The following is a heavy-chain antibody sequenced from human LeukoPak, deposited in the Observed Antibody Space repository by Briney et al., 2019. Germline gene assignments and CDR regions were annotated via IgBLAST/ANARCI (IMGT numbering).Heavy chain of an antibody. V-gene: IGHV3-30*18. CDR3: AKTIVATITFRGDGMDV. CDR1: GFTFSSYG. Sequence: GGSLRLSCAASGFTFSSYGMHWVRQAPGKGLEWVAVISYDGSNKYYADSVKGRFTISRDNSKNTLYLQMNSLRAEDTAVYYCAKTIVATITFRGDGMDVWGQGTTVTVSS. CDR2: ISYDGSNK. D-gene: IGHD5-12*01. J-gene: IGHJ6*02.